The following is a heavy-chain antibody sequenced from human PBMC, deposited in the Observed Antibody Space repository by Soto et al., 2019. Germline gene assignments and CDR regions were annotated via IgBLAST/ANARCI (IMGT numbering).Heavy chain of an antibody. CDR1: GGTFSSYA. J-gene: IGHJ6*02. V-gene: IGHV1-69*13. D-gene: IGHD6-6*01. CDR2: IIPIFGTA. Sequence: RAAVKVSCKASGGTFSSYAISWVRQAPGQGXEWMGGIIPIFGTANYAQKFQGRVTITADESTSTAYMELSSLRSEDTAVYYCAREQLVFTSNYYYYGMDVWGQGITVTVSS. CDR3: AREQLVFTSNYYYYGMDV.